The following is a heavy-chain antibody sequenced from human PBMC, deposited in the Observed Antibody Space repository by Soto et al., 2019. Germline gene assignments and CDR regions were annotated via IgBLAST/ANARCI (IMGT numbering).Heavy chain of an antibody. Sequence: LSLTCAVSGGSFSGYYWSWIRQPPGQGVEWIGEINHSGSTNYNPSLKSRVTISVDTSKNQFSLKLSSVTAADTAVYYCARGSWYRLWFDPWGQGTLVTVSS. CDR1: GGSFSGYY. V-gene: IGHV4-34*01. CDR2: INHSGST. D-gene: IGHD2-2*01. J-gene: IGHJ5*02. CDR3: ARGSWYRLWFDP.